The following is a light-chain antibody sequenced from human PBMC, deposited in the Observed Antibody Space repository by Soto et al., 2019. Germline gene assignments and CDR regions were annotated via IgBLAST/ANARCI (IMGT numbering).Light chain of an antibody. J-gene: IGKJ1*01. CDR1: QSISSW. CDR2: RAS. V-gene: IGKV1-5*03. Sequence: DIQMTHSPSTLSASVWDRVSITFRASQSISSWLAWYQQKPGKAPKLLIYRASTLESGVPSNFSGSGSGTEFTLTISSLQPDDFATYYCQHYNSYSEAFGQGTKVDIK. CDR3: QHYNSYSEA.